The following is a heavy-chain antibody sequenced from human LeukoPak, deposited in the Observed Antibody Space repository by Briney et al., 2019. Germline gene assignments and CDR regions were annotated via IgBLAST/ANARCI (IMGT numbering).Heavy chain of an antibody. Sequence: HPGGSLRLSCAASGFTFSSYDMHWVRQATGKGLEWVSAIGTAGDTYYPGSVKGRFTISRENAKNSLYLQMNSLRAGDTAVYYCARGVAAGTGYYYGMDVWGQGTTVTVSS. D-gene: IGHD6-13*01. CDR2: IGTAGDT. CDR1: GFTFSSYD. V-gene: IGHV3-13*01. J-gene: IGHJ6*02. CDR3: ARGVAAGTGYYYGMDV.